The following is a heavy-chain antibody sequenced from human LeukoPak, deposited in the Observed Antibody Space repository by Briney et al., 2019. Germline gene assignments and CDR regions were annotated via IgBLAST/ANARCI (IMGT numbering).Heavy chain of an antibody. D-gene: IGHD3-10*01. CDR3: TRAYDSGTYSSFDY. CDR2: INTDGSGT. V-gene: IGHV3-74*01. J-gene: IGHJ4*02. Sequence: GGSLRLSCAASGFSFTSYWMHWVRQAPGKGLVWISCINTDGSGTTYADSVKGRFTISRDNAKNTLYLQMNGLRAEDTAVYYCTRAYDSGTYSSFDYWGQGTLVTVSS. CDR1: GFSFTSYW.